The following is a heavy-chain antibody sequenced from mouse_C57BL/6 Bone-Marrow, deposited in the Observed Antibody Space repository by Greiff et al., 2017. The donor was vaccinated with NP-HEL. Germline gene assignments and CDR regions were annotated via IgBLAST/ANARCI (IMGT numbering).Heavy chain of an antibody. CDR3: ARSDYYDYDDFDY. Sequence: QVQLQQSGPELVKPGASVKISCKASGYAFSSSWMNWVKQRPGKGLEWIGRIYPGDGDTNYNGKFKGKATLTADKSSSTAYMQLSSLTSEDSAVYFCARSDYYDYDDFDYWGQGTTLTVSS. V-gene: IGHV1-82*01. CDR1: GYAFSSSW. J-gene: IGHJ2*01. CDR2: IYPGDGDT. D-gene: IGHD2-4*01.